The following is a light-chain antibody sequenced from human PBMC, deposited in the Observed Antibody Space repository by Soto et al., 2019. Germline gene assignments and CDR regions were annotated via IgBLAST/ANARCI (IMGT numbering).Light chain of an antibody. CDR2: DVT. V-gene: IGLV2-11*01. CDR3: CSYAGSYTFDV. CDR1: SSDVGGYNY. Sequence: QSVLTQPRSVSGSPGQSVTISCTGTSSDVGGYNYVSWYQQHPGKAPKLMIYDVTKRPSGVPDRFSASKSGNTASLTISGLQDEDDADYYCCSYAGSYTFDVFGTGTKVTVL. J-gene: IGLJ1*01.